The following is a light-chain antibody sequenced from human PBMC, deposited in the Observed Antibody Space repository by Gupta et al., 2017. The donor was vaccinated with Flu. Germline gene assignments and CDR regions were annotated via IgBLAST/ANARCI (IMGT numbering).Light chain of an antibody. CDR2: AAS. CDR3: QQLNSYLALT. V-gene: IGKV1-9*01. Sequence: DIQLTQSPSFLSASVGDRVTITCRASQGISSYLAWYQQKPGKAPKLLIYAASTWQSGVPSRFSGSGSGTEFTLTISSRQPEDFAPYYCQQLNSYLALTFGGGTKVEIK. J-gene: IGKJ4*01. CDR1: QGISSY.